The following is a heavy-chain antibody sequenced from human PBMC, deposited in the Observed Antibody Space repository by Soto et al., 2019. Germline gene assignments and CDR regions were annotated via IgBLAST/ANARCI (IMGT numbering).Heavy chain of an antibody. V-gene: IGHV4-61*01. D-gene: IGHD3-10*01. CDR2: IYYSGST. CDR3: VRGRSGPRLSD. Sequence: TSETLSLTCTVSGGSVSSGSYYWSWIRQPPGKGLEWIGYIYYSGSTNYNPSLKSRVTISVDTSKNQFSLKLNSVTAADTAVYYCVRGRSGPRLSDWGLGTLVTVSS. CDR1: GGSVSSGSYY. J-gene: IGHJ4*02.